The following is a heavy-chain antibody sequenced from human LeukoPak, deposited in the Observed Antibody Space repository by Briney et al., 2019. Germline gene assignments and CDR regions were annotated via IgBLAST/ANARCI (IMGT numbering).Heavy chain of an antibody. CDR3: ARHPTGFPNWFDP. Sequence: PSETLSLTCAVYGGSFSGYYWSWIRQPPGKGLEWIGEINHSGSTNYNPSLKSRVTISVDTSKNQFSLNLSSLTAADTAVYYCARHPTGFPNWFDPWGQGTLVTVSS. CDR1: GGSFSGYY. CDR2: INHSGST. J-gene: IGHJ5*02. D-gene: IGHD3-9*01. V-gene: IGHV4-34*01.